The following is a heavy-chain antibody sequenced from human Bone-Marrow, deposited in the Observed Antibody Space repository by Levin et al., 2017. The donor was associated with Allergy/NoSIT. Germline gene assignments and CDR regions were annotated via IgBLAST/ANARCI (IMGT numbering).Heavy chain of an antibody. D-gene: IGHD1-26*01. CDR3: AKSGSGSYYDY. CDR1: GFTFSSYG. CDR2: ISDSGENS. J-gene: IGHJ4*02. V-gene: IGHV3-23*01. Sequence: GGSLRLSCAASGFTFSSYGMSWVRQAPGKGLEWVSGISDSGENSHYADSVKGRLTISRDNSKNTLYLQMNSLTPEDTAVYYCAKSGSGSYYDYWGQGTLVTVSS.